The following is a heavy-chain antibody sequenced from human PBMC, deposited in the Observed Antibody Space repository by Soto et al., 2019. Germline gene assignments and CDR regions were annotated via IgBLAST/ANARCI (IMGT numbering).Heavy chain of an antibody. CDR2: IFPNSGAT. D-gene: IGHD1-26*01. CDR1: GYSFTGYY. Sequence: QVQLVQSGAEVKKPGASVKVSCKASGYSFTGYYMYWGRQAPGQGLEWMGWIFPNSGATNYHQKFQGRVTMTSDTAITTAYMELSRLRSDDTAVYYCAIEALPWGGTHDYWGQGTLVTVSS. V-gene: IGHV1-2*02. CDR3: AIEALPWGGTHDY. J-gene: IGHJ4*02.